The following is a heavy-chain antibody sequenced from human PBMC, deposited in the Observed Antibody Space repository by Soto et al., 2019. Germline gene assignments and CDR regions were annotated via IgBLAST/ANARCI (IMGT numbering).Heavy chain of an antibody. CDR2: IYYSGST. CDR3: ARDPARGGGSYLGYFDY. V-gene: IGHV4-30-4*01. J-gene: IGHJ4*02. Sequence: PSETLSLTCTVSGGSISSGDYYWSWIRQPPGKGLEWIGYIYYSGSTYYNPSLKSRVTISVDTSMNQFSLTLTSVTAADTAVYYCARDPARGGGSYLGYFDYWGQGTPVTVSS. D-gene: IGHD1-26*01. CDR1: GGSISSGDYY.